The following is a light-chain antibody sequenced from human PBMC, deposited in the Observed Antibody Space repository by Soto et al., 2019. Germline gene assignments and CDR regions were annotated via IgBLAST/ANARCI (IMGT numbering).Light chain of an antibody. CDR3: QQYHKWPPFT. CDR2: GAS. V-gene: IGKV3D-20*02. Sequence: EIVLTQSPGTLSLSPGERATLSCRASQSVSSSYLAWYQQKPGQAPRLLIHGASSRATGIPDRFSGSGSGTDFTLTISRLEPEDFGVYYCQQYHKWPPFTFGGGTVVDIK. J-gene: IGKJ4*01. CDR1: QSVSSSY.